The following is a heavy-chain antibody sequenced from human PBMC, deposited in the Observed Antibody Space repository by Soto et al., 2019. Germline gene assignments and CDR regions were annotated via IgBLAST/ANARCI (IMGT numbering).Heavy chain of an antibody. CDR3: AKVILDTDRVGTFDS. V-gene: IGHV3-30*18. Sequence: GWSLRLSCAASGFTFSSYGMHWVRQAPGKGLEWVAFISYDGSNKYYADSVKGRFTISRDNSKNTLYLQMNSLRAEDTAVYYCAKVILDTDRVGTFDSSGQATLATVPS. CDR2: ISYDGSNK. CDR1: GFTFSSYG. J-gene: IGHJ4*02. D-gene: IGHD5-18*01.